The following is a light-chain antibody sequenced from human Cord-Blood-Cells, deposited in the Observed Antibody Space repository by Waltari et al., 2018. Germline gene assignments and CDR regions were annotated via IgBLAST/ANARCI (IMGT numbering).Light chain of an antibody. J-gene: IGKJ2*01. CDR3: QQSYSTPYT. Sequence: DIQMTQSPSSLSASVGDRVTITCRASQSISSYLNWYQQKPGQAPTLLIYAASSLPSGVPSRFSGSGSGTDFTLTISSLQPEDFATYYCQQSYSTPYTFGQGTKLEIK. CDR2: AAS. V-gene: IGKV1-39*01. CDR1: QSISSY.